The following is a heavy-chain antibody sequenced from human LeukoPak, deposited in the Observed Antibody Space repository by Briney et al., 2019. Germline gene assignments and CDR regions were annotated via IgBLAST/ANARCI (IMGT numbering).Heavy chain of an antibody. CDR1: GGTFSNYA. V-gene: IGHV1-69*01. Sequence: SVKVSCKASGGTFSNYAFSWVRQAPGQGLEWMGGIIPIFGTADYAQKFQGRVTITADESTSTAYMELSSLRSEDTAVYYCARGLRGGHYYDRSGYYAYWGQGTLVTVSS. D-gene: IGHD3-22*01. J-gene: IGHJ4*02. CDR3: ARGLRGGHYYDRSGYYAY. CDR2: IIPIFGTA.